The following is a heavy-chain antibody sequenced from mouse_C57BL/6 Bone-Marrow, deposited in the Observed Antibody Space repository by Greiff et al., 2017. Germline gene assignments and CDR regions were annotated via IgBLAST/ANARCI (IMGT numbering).Heavy chain of an antibody. V-gene: IGHV1-7*01. CDR2: INPSSGYT. Sequence: QVQLKQSGAELAKPGASVKLSCTASGYTFTSYWMHWVKQRPGQGLEWIGYINPSSGYTKYNQKFKDKATLTADKSSSTAYMQLSSLTYEDSAVYYCESRGFITAVPFGYWRQGTTLTVSS. CDR3: ESRGFITAVPFGY. D-gene: IGHD1-1*01. CDR1: GYTFTSYW. J-gene: IGHJ2*01.